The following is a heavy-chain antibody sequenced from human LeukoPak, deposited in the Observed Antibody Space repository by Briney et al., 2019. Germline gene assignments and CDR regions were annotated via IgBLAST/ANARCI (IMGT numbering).Heavy chain of an antibody. CDR2: INHSGST. CDR1: GGSFSGYY. V-gene: IGHV4-34*01. J-gene: IGHJ4*02. Sequence: SETLSLTCAVYGGSFSGYYWSWIRQPPGKGLEWIGEINHSGSTNYNPSLKSRVTISVDTSKNPFSLKLSSVTAADTAVYYCARGTSKQPVSPRCYFDYWGQGTLVTVSS. CDR3: ARGTSKQPVSPRCYFDY. D-gene: IGHD6-13*01.